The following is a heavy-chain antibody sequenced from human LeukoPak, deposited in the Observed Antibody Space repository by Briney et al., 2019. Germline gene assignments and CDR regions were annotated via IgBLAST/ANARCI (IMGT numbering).Heavy chain of an antibody. J-gene: IGHJ4*02. CDR2: ISSSGSTI. CDR3: ARDLVTQMIDY. CDR1: GXTFSSYE. D-gene: IGHD3-9*01. Sequence: GGSLRLSCAASGXTFSSYEMNWVRQAPGKGLEWVSYISSSGSTIYYADSVKGRFTISRDNAKNSLYLQMNSLRAEDTAVYYCARDLVTQMIDYWGQGTLVTVSS. V-gene: IGHV3-48*03.